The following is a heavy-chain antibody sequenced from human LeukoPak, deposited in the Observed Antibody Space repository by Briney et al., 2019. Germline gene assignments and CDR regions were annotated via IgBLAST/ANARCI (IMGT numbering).Heavy chain of an antibody. Sequence: SGTLSLTCAVYGGSFSVYYWSWIRQPPGKGQEWIGEINHRGSTNYNPSLKSRVTISVDTSKNQFSLQLDSVTPEDTAAYYCARDGGYYYSSYAVAVWGQGTTVTVSS. CDR2: INHRGST. D-gene: IGHD3-10*01. V-gene: IGHV4-34*01. CDR1: GGSFSVYY. J-gene: IGHJ6*02. CDR3: ARDGGYYYSSYAVAV.